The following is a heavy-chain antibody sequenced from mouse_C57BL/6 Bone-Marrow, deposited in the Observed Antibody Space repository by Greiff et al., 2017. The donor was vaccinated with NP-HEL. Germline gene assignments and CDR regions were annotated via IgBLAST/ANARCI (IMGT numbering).Heavy chain of an antibody. Sequence: VQLKESGPVLVKPGASVKMSCKASGYTFTDYYMNWVKQSHGKSLEWIGVINPYNGGTSYNQKFKGKATLTVDKSSSTAYMELNSLTSEDSAVYYCARRLGLFAYWGQGTLVTVSA. J-gene: IGHJ3*01. CDR2: INPYNGGT. CDR3: ARRLGLFAY. D-gene: IGHD4-1*01. V-gene: IGHV1-19*01. CDR1: GYTFTDYY.